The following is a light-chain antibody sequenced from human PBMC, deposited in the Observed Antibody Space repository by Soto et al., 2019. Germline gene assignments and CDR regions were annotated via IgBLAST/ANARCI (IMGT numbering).Light chain of an antibody. CDR1: QSLLHSNGNTY. CDR2: LGS. J-gene: IGKJ5*01. CDR3: MQAVQTIT. V-gene: IGKV2-28*01. Sequence: EIVMTQSPLSLPVTPGEPASISCRSSQSLLHSNGNTYLDCYLQKPGQSPQLLIYLGSNRASGVPDRFSGSGSGTDFTLTISRVEAEYVGVYYCMQAVQTITFGQGTRLEIK.